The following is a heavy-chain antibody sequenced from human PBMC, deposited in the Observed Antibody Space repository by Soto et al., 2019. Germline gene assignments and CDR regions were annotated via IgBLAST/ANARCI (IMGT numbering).Heavy chain of an antibody. V-gene: IGHV4-4*07. CDR3: ARERSYSAYNFAPGIQLWYFEL. CDR1: GGSINTFY. J-gene: IGHJ4*02. Sequence: SETLSLTCTVSGGSINTFYWSWVRQPAGKGLEWIGRIFSSGSTSFNPSLESRVAMSVDTSKHQFSLNLSYVTAADMAVYYCARERSYSAYNFAPGIQLWYFELWGQVAMVT. D-gene: IGHD5-12*01. CDR2: IFSSGST.